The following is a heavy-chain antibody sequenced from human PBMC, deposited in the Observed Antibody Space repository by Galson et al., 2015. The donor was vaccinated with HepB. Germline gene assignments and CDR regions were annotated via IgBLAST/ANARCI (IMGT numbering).Heavy chain of an antibody. Sequence: SVKVSCKASGFTFTSSAMQWVRQARGQRLEWIGWIVVGSGNTNYAQKFQERVTITRDMSTSTAYMELSSLRSEDTAVCYCAAGARSGYYPYYYYYYMDVWGKGTTVTVSS. V-gene: IGHV1-58*02. CDR2: IVVGSGNT. CDR1: GFTFTSSA. CDR3: AAGARSGYYPYYYYYYMDV. D-gene: IGHD3-3*01. J-gene: IGHJ6*03.